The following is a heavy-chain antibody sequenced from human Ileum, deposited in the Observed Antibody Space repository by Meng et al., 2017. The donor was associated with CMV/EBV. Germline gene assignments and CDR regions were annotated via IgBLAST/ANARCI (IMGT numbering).Heavy chain of an antibody. CDR2: TNPNNGDT. CDR3: ARHGYYSTGWSF. CDR1: GYTFSTYT. V-gene: IGHV1-3*01. D-gene: IGHD6-19*01. J-gene: IGHJ4*02. Sequence: QVQLVQSGAEVKKPGASVMVSCKTSGYTFSTYTIHWVRQAPGQRLEWMGWTNPNNGDTKYAQKFQGRVAMTTDTSTSTAYMELRSLTSDDTAVYYCARHGYYSTGWSFWGQGTLVTVSS.